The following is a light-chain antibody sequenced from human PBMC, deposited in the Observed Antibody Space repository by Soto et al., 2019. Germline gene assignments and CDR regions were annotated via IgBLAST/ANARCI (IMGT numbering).Light chain of an antibody. CDR2: EHY. J-gene: IGLJ3*02. Sequence: QSVSESPGKTVTISCTRSSGSIANNYVQWYQQRPGTSPTTVIYEHYHRPSGVPDRFSGSIDSSSNSASLTISGLKTEDEADYYCQSYDSDIQVFGGGTKLTVL. V-gene: IGLV6-57*01. CDR3: QSYDSDIQV. CDR1: SGSIANNY.